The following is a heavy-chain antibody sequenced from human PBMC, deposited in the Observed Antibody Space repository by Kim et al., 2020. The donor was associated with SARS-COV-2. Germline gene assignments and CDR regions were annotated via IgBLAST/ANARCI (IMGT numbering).Heavy chain of an antibody. D-gene: IGHD3-10*01. CDR3: ARDRGGSGS. Sequence: GTTHHNPSPKSRVTISVDTSKNQFSLKLSSVTAADTAVYYCARDRGGSGSWGQGTLVTVSS. J-gene: IGHJ4*02. CDR2: GTT. V-gene: IGHV4-39*07.